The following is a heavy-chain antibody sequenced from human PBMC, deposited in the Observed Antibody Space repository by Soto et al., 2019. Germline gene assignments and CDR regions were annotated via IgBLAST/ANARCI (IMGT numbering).Heavy chain of an antibody. J-gene: IGHJ4*02. CDR2: IYHDGST. V-gene: IGHV4-38-2*01. Sequence: SETLSLTCAVSGSSVSSAYYWGWIRQPPGKGLEWIATIYHDGSTYYNPSLKSRVTISLDMSKNQFSLKLRSVTAADAAVYYCARHEAGWYFDSWGRGTLVTVSS. D-gene: IGHD6-25*01. CDR1: GSSVSSAYY. CDR3: ARHEAGWYFDS.